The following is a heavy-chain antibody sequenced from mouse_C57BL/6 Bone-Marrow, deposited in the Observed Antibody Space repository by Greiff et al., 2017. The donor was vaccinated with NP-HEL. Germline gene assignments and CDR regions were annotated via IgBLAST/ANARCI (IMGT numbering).Heavy chain of an antibody. CDR2: IYPRSGNT. Sequence: VKLVESGAELARPGASVKLSCKASGYTFTSYGISWVKQRTGQGLEWIGEIYPRSGNTYYNEKFKGKATLTVDKSSSTAYMELRSLTSEDSAVYFCARPYYYGSSPVYFDYWGQGTTLTVSS. V-gene: IGHV1-81*01. CDR1: GYTFTSYG. J-gene: IGHJ2*01. D-gene: IGHD1-1*01. CDR3: ARPYYYGSSPVYFDY.